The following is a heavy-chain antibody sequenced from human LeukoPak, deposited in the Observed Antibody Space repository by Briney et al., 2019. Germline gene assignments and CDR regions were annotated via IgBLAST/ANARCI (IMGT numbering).Heavy chain of an antibody. CDR2: IIPIFGTA. J-gene: IGHJ4*02. CDR3: ASGGRDYYDSSGYPLTY. D-gene: IGHD3-22*01. Sequence: SVKVSCKASGGTFSSYAISWVRQAPGQGLEWMGGIIPIFGTANYAQKFQGRVTITADESTSTAYMELSSLRSEDTAVYYYASGGRDYYDSSGYPLTYWGQGTLVTVSS. CDR1: GGTFSSYA. V-gene: IGHV1-69*13.